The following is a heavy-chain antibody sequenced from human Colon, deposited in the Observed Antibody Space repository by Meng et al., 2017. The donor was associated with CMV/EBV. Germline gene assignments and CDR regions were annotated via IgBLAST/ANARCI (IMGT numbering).Heavy chain of an antibody. J-gene: IGHJ4*02. D-gene: IGHD2-15*01. CDR1: GFTFCNYE. CDR2: ITTANAYI. Sequence: GGSLRLSCAASGFTFCNYEMNWLRRAPGKGLEWVSSITTANAYISYAESVKGRFTISRDDAKSSLFLQMDSLRVDDTAVYYCARPLSPRSAYSALLAFWGQGTLVTVSS. V-gene: IGHV3-21*06. CDR3: ARPLSPRSAYSALLAF.